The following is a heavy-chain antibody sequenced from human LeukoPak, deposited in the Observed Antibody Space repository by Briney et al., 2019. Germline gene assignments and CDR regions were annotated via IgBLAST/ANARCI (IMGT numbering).Heavy chain of an antibody. Sequence: GGSLSLSCAASGFTFSSYAMSWVRQAPGKGLEWVSAISGSGGSTYYADSVKGRFTISRDNAKNSLYLQMNSLRAEDTAVYYCARTIAAAGTAGYWGQGTLVTVSS. CDR3: ARTIAAAGTAGY. V-gene: IGHV3-23*01. J-gene: IGHJ4*02. CDR1: GFTFSSYA. CDR2: ISGSGGST. D-gene: IGHD6-13*01.